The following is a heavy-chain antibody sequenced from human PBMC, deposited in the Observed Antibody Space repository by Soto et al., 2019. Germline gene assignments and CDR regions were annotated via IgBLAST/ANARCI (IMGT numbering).Heavy chain of an antibody. J-gene: IGHJ4*02. CDR3: VRTSLVVAAATREDY. V-gene: IGHV3-74*01. CDR2: INSDGSST. D-gene: IGHD2-15*01. CDR1: GFTFGSYG. Sequence: VGSMRLSCAASGFTFGSYGVHWVSQAPGKGLVWVSRINSDGSSTSYADSVKGRFTISRDNAKNTLYLQMNSLRAEDTAVYYCVRTSLVVAAATREDYWGQGTLVTVSS.